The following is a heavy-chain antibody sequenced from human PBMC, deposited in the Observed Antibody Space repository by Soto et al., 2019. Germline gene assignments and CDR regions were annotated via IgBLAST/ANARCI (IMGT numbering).Heavy chain of an antibody. CDR1: AFTLGTYN. J-gene: IGHJ5*02. V-gene: IGHV3-30-3*01. CDR3: AREFCSGGNCYTYYFDP. CDR2: ITYDESDK. D-gene: IGHD2-15*01. Sequence: GGSLRLSCAASAFTLGTYNMHWVRQAPGKGLEWLSVITYDESDKYYADSVKGRFTISRDNAKSTLFLQMNSLRDEDTAVYYCAREFCSGGNCYTYYFDPWGQGIPVTVSS.